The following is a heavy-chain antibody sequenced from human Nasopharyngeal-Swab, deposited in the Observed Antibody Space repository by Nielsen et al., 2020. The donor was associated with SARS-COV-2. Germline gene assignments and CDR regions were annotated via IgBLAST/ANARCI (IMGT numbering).Heavy chain of an antibody. CDR3: ARDCYGFSTTCNLIDY. V-gene: IGHV3-7*01. CDR1: GFTFSSYW. CDR2: IKQDGSEK. Sequence: GGSLRLSCAASGFTFSSYWMSWVRQAPGKGLEWVANIKQDGSEKYYVDSVKGRFTISRDDAKNSLYLQMNSLRAEDTAVYYCARDCYGFSTTCNLIDYWGQGTLVTVSS. D-gene: IGHD2/OR15-2a*01. J-gene: IGHJ4*02.